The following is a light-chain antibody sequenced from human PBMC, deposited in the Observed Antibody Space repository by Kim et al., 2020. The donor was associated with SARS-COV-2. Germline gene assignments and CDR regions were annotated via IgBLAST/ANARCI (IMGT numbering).Light chain of an antibody. V-gene: IGLV3-19*01. CDR2: GRN. Sequence: SSELTQDPVVSVALGQTVRITCQGDSLRSYYATWYQQKPRQAPVLVIYGRNNRPSGIPDRFSGSASGNTASLTISWTQAEDEADFYCQSRDSGGRVMFGGGTKLTVL. CDR1: SLRSYY. J-gene: IGLJ3*02. CDR3: QSRDSGGRVM.